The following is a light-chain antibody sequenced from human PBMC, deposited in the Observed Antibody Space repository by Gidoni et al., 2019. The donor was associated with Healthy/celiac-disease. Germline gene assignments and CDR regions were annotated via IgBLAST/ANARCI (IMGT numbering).Light chain of an antibody. CDR3: QQYNSYSRT. Sequence: DIHMTQSPSTLSSSVGDRATITCRASQSISSWLAWYQQKPGKAPKLLIYDASSVESGVPSRFSGSGSGKEITLTISSLQPDDFANYYCQQYNSYSRTFGQXTKVEIK. CDR2: DAS. J-gene: IGKJ1*01. CDR1: QSISSW. V-gene: IGKV1-5*01.